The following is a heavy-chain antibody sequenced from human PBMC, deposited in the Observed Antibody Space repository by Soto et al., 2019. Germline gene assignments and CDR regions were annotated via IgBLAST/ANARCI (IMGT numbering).Heavy chain of an antibody. CDR2: IYYSGST. D-gene: IGHD3-22*01. CDR1: GGSISSGGYY. J-gene: IGHJ3*02. V-gene: IGHV4-31*03. CDR3: ARVRQSGYYDGSSGYPRPDAFDI. Sequence: QVQLQESGPGLVKPSQTLSLTCTVSGGSISSGGYYWSWIRQHPGKGLEWIGYIYYSGSTYYNPSIKNRVTISGDTSNNQFSMKLHYVTAADTAVYYCARVRQSGYYDGSSGYPRPDAFDIWGQGTMVTVSS.